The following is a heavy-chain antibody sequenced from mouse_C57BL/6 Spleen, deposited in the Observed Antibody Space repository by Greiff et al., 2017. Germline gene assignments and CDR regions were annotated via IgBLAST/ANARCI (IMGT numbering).Heavy chain of an antibody. D-gene: IGHD3-2*02. CDR2: ISSGGDYI. CDR3: TRDTLDSSGYWFAY. V-gene: IGHV5-9-1*02. J-gene: IGHJ3*01. Sequence: EVKLVESGEGLVKPGGSLKLSCAASGFTFSSYAMSWVRQTPEKRLEWVAYISSGGDYIYYADTVKGRFTISRDNARNTLYLQMSSLKSEDTAMYYCTRDTLDSSGYWFAYWGQGTLVTVSA. CDR1: GFTFSSYA.